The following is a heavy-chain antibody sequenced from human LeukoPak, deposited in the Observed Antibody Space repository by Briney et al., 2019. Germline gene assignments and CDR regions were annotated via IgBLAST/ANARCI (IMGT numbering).Heavy chain of an antibody. D-gene: IGHD3-10*01. Sequence: PGGSLRLSCAASGFTFSSHSMNWVRQAPGKGLEWVSYISSSSSTIYYADSVKGRFTISRDNAKNSLYLQMSSLRAEDTAVYYCARAGSLWFGESKFEYWGQGTLVTVSS. CDR1: GFTFSSHS. J-gene: IGHJ4*02. CDR2: ISSSSSTI. CDR3: ARAGSLWFGESKFEY. V-gene: IGHV3-48*04.